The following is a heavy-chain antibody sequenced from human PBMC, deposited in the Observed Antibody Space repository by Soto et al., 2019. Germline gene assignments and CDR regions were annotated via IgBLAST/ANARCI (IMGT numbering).Heavy chain of an antibody. CDR3: ARSIIQGIAAPLFDY. Sequence: GGSLRLSCAASGFTFSSYSMNWVRQAPGKGLEWVSSISSSSSYIYYADSVKGRFTISRDNAKNSLYLQMNSLRAEDTAVYYCARSIIQGIAAPLFDYWGQGTLVTVSS. J-gene: IGHJ4*02. CDR2: ISSSSSYI. D-gene: IGHD6-13*01. CDR1: GFTFSSYS. V-gene: IGHV3-21*01.